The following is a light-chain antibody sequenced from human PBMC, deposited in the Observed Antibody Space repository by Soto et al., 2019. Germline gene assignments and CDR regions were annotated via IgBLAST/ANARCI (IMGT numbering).Light chain of an antibody. CDR3: QNYSGAPWT. Sequence: DIEMTQSPSSLSASVGDRVTITCRASQGISTYLVWYQQKPATVPKLLTFAASPLQSAVPSRFSGSGSGTDFTIAISIVQPEVVANYYCQNYSGAPWTFGQGTKVDIK. CDR2: AAS. CDR1: QGISTY. V-gene: IGKV1-27*01. J-gene: IGKJ1*01.